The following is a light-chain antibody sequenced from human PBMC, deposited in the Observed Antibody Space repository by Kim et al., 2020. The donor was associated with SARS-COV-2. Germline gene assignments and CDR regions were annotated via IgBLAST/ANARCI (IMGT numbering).Light chain of an antibody. CDR2: DVS. V-gene: IGLV2-14*03. CDR3: SSYTSSSTYV. CDR1: SSDVGGYKY. Sequence: GQSITLSCTGTSSDVGGYKYVSWYQHHPSKAPKLMIYDVSKRPSGISNRFSGSKSGNTASLTISGLQAEDEADYYCSSYTSSSTYVFGAGTKSPS. J-gene: IGLJ1*01.